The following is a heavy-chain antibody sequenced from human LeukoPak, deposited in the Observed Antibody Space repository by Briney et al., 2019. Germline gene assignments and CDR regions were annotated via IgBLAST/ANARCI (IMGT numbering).Heavy chain of an antibody. CDR3: ARVLDDYGDYLDY. D-gene: IGHD4-17*01. CDR2: IYPGDSDT. Sequence: GESLKISCKGSGYSFTSYWIGWVRQMPGKGLEWMGIIYPGDSDTRYSPSFQGQVTISADKSISTAYLQWSSLKASDSAMYYCARVLDDYGDYLDYWGQGTLVTVSS. CDR1: GYSFTSYW. V-gene: IGHV5-51*01. J-gene: IGHJ4*02.